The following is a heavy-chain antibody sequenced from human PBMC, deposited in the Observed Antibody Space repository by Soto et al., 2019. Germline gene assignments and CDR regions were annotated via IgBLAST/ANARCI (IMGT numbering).Heavy chain of an antibody. CDR3: ARPRRAPLYYDILTGDIER. CDR1: GGSISSSSYY. Sequence: QLQLQESGPGLVKPSETLSLTCTVSGGSISSSSYYWGWIRQPPGKGLEWIGSIYYSRSTYYNPSLKSRVTISVDTSKNQFSLKLSSVTAADTAVYYCARPRRAPLYYDILTGDIERWGQGTLVTVSS. J-gene: IGHJ4*02. D-gene: IGHD3-9*01. V-gene: IGHV4-39*01. CDR2: IYYSRST.